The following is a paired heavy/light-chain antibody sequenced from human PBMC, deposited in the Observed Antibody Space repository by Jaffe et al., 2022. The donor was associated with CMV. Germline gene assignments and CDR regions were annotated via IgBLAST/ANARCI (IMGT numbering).Heavy chain of an antibody. CDR1: GLTFSDNG. CDR3: ANGPPLRF. CDR2: ISHDGRDQ. J-gene: IGHJ4*02. D-gene: IGHD3-16*01. Sequence: QVQLVESGGGVVQPGRSLRLSCAASGLTFSDNGMHWVRQAPGKGLECVAVISHDGRDQYYADSVKGRFTISRDNSKNTLYLQVNSLRVEDTAVYYCANGPPLRFGGQGTLVTVSS. V-gene: IGHV3-30*18.
Light chain of an antibody. CDR1: QSVLYGSNNKNY. Sequence: DIVMTQSPDSLAVSLGERATVSCKSSQSVLYGSNNKNYLAWYQQKPGQPPKLLIYWASTRESGVPDRFSGSGSGTGFTLTISSLQAEDVAVYYCQQYYSTPGTFGQGTRVEIK. V-gene: IGKV4-1*01. CDR3: QQYYSTPGT. CDR2: WAS. J-gene: IGKJ1*01.